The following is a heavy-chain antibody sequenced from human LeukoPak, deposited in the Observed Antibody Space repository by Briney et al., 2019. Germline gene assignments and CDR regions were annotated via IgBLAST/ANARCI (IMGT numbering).Heavy chain of an antibody. D-gene: IGHD2-8*01. CDR2: INHSGST. CDR3: ARFRPVYALGGYWFDP. V-gene: IGHV4-34*01. CDR1: GGSFSGYY. J-gene: IGHJ5*02. Sequence: SETLSLTSAVYGGSFSGYYWSWIRQPPGKGLEWIGEINHSGSTNYNPSLKSRVTISVDTSKNQFSLKLSSVTAADTAVYYCARFRPVYALGGYWFDPWGQGTLVTVSS.